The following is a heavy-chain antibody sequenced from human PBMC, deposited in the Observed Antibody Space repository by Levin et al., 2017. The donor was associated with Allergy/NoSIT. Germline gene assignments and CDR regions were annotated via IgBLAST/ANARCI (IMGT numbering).Heavy chain of an antibody. D-gene: IGHD3-3*01. CDR1: GGSISSSSYY. CDR3: ARDRDDFWSGYYTGAFDI. J-gene: IGHJ3*02. Sequence: PSETLSLTCTVSGGSISSSSYYWGWIRQPPGKGLEWIGSIYYSGSTYYNPSLKSRVTISVDTSKNQFSLKLSSVTAADTAVYYCARDRDDFWSGYYTGAFDIWGQGTMVTVSS. CDR2: IYYSGST. V-gene: IGHV4-39*07.